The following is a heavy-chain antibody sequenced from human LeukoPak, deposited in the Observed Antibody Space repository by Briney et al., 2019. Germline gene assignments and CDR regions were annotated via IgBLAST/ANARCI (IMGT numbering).Heavy chain of an antibody. CDR1: GESVSSTGAS. CDR3: VRGNYNFDY. Sequence: SQTLSLTCAISGESVSSTGASWNWIRQSPSRGLEWLGRTYYRSQWYYEYALSVKSRIIVAPDTSKNQFSLQLNSVTPEDTAVYYCVRGNYNFDYWGQGSLATVSS. J-gene: IGHJ4*02. CDR2: TYYRSQWYY. V-gene: IGHV6-1*01. D-gene: IGHD5-24*01.